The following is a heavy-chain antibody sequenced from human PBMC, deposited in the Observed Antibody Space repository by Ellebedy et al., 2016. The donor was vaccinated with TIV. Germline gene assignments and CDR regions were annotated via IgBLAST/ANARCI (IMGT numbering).Heavy chain of an antibody. Sequence: GESLKISCAASGFTFSNYAMSWVRRSPGKGLDWVSLISGSGEYTYYADSVKGRLTISRDNSMDTLYLQMKSLGVGDTAVYYCAKLGFDILTGSGGMDVWGQGTTVTVSS. J-gene: IGHJ6*02. CDR2: ISGSGEYT. V-gene: IGHV3-23*01. D-gene: IGHD3-9*01. CDR1: GFTFSNYA. CDR3: AKLGFDILTGSGGMDV.